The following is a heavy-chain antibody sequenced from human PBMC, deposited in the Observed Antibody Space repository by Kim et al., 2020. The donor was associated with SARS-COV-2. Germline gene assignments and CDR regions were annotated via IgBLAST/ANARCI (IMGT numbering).Heavy chain of an antibody. D-gene: IGHD6-6*01. Sequence: GGSLRLSCAASGFTFSSYAMHWVRQAPGKGLEWVAVISYDGSNKYYADSVKGRFTISRDNSKNTLYLQMNSLRAEDTAVYYCARDRDSSSIRNPPDYCGQGTLVTVSS. J-gene: IGHJ4*02. CDR2: ISYDGSNK. CDR1: GFTFSSYA. CDR3: ARDRDSSSIRNPPDY. V-gene: IGHV3-30-3*01.